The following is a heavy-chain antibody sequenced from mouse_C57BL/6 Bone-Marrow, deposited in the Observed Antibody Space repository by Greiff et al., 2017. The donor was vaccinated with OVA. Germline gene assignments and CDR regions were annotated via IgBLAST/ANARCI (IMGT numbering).Heavy chain of an antibody. CDR2: IDPENGDT. D-gene: IGHD2-2*01. J-gene: IGHJ2*01. CDR3: AKKGLLWLRRGFDY. Sequence: VQLQQSGAELVRPGASVKLSCTASGFNIKDDYMHWVKQRPEQGLEWIGWIDPENGDTEYASKFQGKATITADTSSNTAYLQLSSLTSEDTAVYYCAKKGLLWLRRGFDYWGQGTTLTVST. V-gene: IGHV14-4*01. CDR1: GFNIKDDY.